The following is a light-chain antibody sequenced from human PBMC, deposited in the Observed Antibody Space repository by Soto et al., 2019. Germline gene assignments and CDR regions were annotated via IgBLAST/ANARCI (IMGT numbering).Light chain of an antibody. V-gene: IGKV1-5*03. Sequence: DVPVTQSPSTLYASVEDRVTIXXLASQSISSWLAWYQQKPGKAPKLLIYKASSLESGVPSRFSGSGSGTEFTLTITSLQPEDFATYYCQQLNSFPITFGQGTRLEI. CDR1: QSISSW. CDR2: KAS. J-gene: IGKJ5*01. CDR3: QQLNSFPIT.